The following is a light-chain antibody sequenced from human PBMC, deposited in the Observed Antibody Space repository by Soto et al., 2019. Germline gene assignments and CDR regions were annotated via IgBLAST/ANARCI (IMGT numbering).Light chain of an antibody. CDR1: QGIKND. J-gene: IGKJ2*01. V-gene: IGKV1-6*01. Sequence: AIQMTQSPSSLSAYVGDRVTITCRASQGIKNDVAWYQQKPGKAPQLLMYDASILESGVPSRFSGSGSGTDYTLTISSIQSLDFATYYSLRDYSYPYTFGQGTKLEIK. CDR2: DAS. CDR3: LRDYSYPYT.